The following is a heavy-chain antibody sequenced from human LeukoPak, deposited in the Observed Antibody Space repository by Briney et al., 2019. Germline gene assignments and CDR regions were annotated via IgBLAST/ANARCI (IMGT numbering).Heavy chain of an antibody. CDR2: HSGSGGDT. CDR1: GFTFNKYA. V-gene: IGHV3-23*01. D-gene: IGHD2-2*01. CDR3: AKDPYGTRYFDY. Sequence: GGSLRLSCAASGFTFNKYAMSWVRQAPGKGLEWVSSHSGSGGDTYYAESVKGRFTISRDNSKNTVYLEMNSLRAEDTAVYYCAKDPYGTRYFDYWGQGTLVTVSS. J-gene: IGHJ4*02.